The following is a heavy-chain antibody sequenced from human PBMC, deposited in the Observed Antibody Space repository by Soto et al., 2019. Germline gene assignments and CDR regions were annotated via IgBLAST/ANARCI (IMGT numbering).Heavy chain of an antibody. V-gene: IGHV4-39*01. CDR3: ARHGYYGSGSYFVKAMNWFDP. CDR1: GGSISSSSYY. CDR2: IYYSGST. D-gene: IGHD3-10*01. Sequence: SETLSLTCTVSGGSISSSSYYWGWIRQPPGKGLEWIGSIYYSGSTYYNQSLKSRVTISVDTSKNQISLKLSSVTAADTVVYYCARHGYYGSGSYFVKAMNWFDPWGQGTLVTVSS. J-gene: IGHJ5*02.